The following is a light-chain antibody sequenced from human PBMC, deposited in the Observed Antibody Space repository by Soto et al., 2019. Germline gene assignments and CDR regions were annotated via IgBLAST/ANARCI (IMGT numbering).Light chain of an antibody. CDR1: QGISSF. CDR2: GAS. V-gene: IGKV1-27*01. CDR3: QKYSSVIT. Sequence: DIQMTQSPSSLSASVGDRVTITCRASQGISSFVAWYQQKPGKVPRLLISGASTLQSGVPSRFSGSGSGTDFNLTISSLQPEDVATYYCQKYSSVITFGQGTRLEI. J-gene: IGKJ5*01.